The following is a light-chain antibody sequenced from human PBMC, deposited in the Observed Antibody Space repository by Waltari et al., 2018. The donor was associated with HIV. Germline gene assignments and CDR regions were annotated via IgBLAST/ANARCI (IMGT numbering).Light chain of an antibody. CDR3: GTWDSSLSAVV. CDR2: DNN. J-gene: IGLJ2*01. Sequence: QSVLTQPPSVSAAPGQKVTISCSGSSSNIGNNYVSWYQQLPGTAPKHLIYDNNKRPSGIPDRFSGYKSGTSATLGITGLQTGDEADYYCGTWDSSLSAVVFGGGTKLTVL. CDR1: SSNIGNNY. V-gene: IGLV1-51*01.